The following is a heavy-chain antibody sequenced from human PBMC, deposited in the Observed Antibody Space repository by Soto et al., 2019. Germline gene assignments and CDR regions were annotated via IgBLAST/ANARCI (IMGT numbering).Heavy chain of an antibody. D-gene: IGHD3-9*01. CDR3: ARAVVLTFTRFYDMDV. V-gene: IGHV1-69*18. Sequence: QVQLVQSGAEVKTPGSSVKVSCKASGGTFSSYSINWVRQAPGQGLEWMGRLIPMFGTTDYAQRFQGRVTCTADDSTSTASLEVTNLTSEDTAVYYCARAVVLTFTRFYDMDVWGQGTTVTVSS. CDR1: GGTFSSYS. J-gene: IGHJ6*02. CDR2: LIPMFGTT.